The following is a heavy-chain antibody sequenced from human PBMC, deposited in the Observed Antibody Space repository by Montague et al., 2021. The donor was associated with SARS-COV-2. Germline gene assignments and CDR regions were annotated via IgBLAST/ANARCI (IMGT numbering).Heavy chain of an antibody. Sequence: SETLSLTCTVYGGSLSSSSYYWGWIRQPPGMGLVWNRSTYYTGSTYYNPSLKRRLTISVDTSKNPFSLKLSSLTAADTAVYYCARHITGSGNAFDIWGQGTMVTVSS. J-gene: IGHJ3*02. D-gene: IGHD3-10*01. CDR3: ARHITGSGNAFDI. V-gene: IGHV4-39*01. CDR1: GGSLSSSSYY. CDR2: TYYTGST.